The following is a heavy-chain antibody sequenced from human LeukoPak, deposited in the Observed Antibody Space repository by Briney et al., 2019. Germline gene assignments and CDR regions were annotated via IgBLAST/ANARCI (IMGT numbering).Heavy chain of an antibody. J-gene: IGHJ4*02. CDR2: ISSSSSYI. V-gene: IGHV3-21*01. CDR3: ARSYSSSWHRFDY. D-gene: IGHD6-13*01. CDR1: GFTFSSYS. Sequence: GGSLRLSCAASGFTFSSYSMNWVRQAPGKGLEWVSSISSSSSYIYYADSAKGRFTISRDNAKNSLYLQMNSLRAEETAVYYCARSYSSSWHRFDYWGQGTLVTVSS.